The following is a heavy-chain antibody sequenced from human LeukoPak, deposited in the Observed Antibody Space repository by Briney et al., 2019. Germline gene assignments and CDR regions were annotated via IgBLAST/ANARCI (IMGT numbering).Heavy chain of an antibody. V-gene: IGHV3-30*02. CDR3: AKGAGRDYIWGTSGHRGILDD. D-gene: IGHD3-16*01. J-gene: IGHJ4*02. CDR1: GFTFSSYG. Sequence: GGSLRLACAASGFTFSSYGMHWVRQAPGKGLEWVAFIRYDGSNKYYADSVEGRFTISRDNSKNTLYLQMNSLRVEDTAVYYCAKGAGRDYIWGTSGHRGILDDWGRGTLVTVSS. CDR2: IRYDGSNK.